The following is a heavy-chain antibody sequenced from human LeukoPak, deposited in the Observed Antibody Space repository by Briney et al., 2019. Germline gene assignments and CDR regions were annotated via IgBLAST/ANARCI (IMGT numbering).Heavy chain of an antibody. D-gene: IGHD6-19*01. Sequence: SETLSLTCTVSGGSISSYYWSWVRQPPGMGLEWIGSIYYSGSTNYNPSLKSRVTISVDTSKSHFSLKLSSVTAADTAVYYCARCGYSSGLSYYYYGMDVWGQGTTVTVSS. CDR2: IYYSGST. CDR1: GGSISSYY. V-gene: IGHV4-59*01. J-gene: IGHJ6*02. CDR3: ARCGYSSGLSYYYYGMDV.